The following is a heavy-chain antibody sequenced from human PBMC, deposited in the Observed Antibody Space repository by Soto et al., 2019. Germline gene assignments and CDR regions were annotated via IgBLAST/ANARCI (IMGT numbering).Heavy chain of an antibody. CDR1: GFTFSSYA. CDR2: ISYDGSNK. D-gene: IGHD2-2*02. Sequence: QVQLVESGGVVVQPGRSLRLSCAASGFTFSSYAMHWVRQAPGKGLEWVAVISYDGSNKYYADSVKGRFTISRDNSKNTLYLQMNSLRAEDTAVYYCARDRLDVVVPAAILAYWGQGTLVTVSS. CDR3: ARDRLDVVVPAAILAY. J-gene: IGHJ4*02. V-gene: IGHV3-30-3*01.